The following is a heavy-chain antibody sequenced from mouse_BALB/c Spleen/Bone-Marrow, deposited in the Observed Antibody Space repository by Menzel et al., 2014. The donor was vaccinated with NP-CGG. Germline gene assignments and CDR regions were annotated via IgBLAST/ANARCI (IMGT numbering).Heavy chain of an antibody. CDR1: WFSLTIYG. V-gene: IGHV2-9*02. D-gene: IGHD1-1*01. Sequence: VKLVESGPGLVAPSQSLSITCPVSWFSLTIYGVPCVLQPPFPCLYFLVLICSGGSTNYNSALMSRLSISKDNSKSQVFLKMNSRKKDEKERCCWSIVYGSIYWPMDYWGHGHSGTV. CDR2: ICSGGST. CDR3: SIVYGSIYWPMDY. J-gene: IGHJ4*01.